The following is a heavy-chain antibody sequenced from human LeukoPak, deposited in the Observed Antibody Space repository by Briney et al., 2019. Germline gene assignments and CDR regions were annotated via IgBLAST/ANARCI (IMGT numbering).Heavy chain of an antibody. V-gene: IGHV3-74*01. CDR3: ARDYKYAFDN. CDR1: GFTFSSYW. Sequence: GGSLRLSCAASGFTFSSYWMHWVRQAPGKGLVWVSRINSDGSSTNYADSVKGRFTISGDKAKNSLYLQMNSLRVEDTAVYYCARDYKYAFDNWGQGTLVTVSS. J-gene: IGHJ4*02. D-gene: IGHD5-24*01. CDR2: INSDGSST.